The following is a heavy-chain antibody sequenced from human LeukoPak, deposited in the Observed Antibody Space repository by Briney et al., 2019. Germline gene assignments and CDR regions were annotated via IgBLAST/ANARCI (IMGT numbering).Heavy chain of an antibody. J-gene: IGHJ4*02. Sequence: GASVKVSCKASGYTYTSYGISWVRQAPGQGLEWMGGIIPIFGTANYAQKFQGRVTITADKSTSTAYMELSSLRSEDTAVYYCARDPARKYYYDSTTHYFDYWGQGTLVTVSS. CDR2: IIPIFGTA. CDR1: GYTYTSYG. V-gene: IGHV1-69*06. CDR3: ARDPARKYYYDSTTHYFDY. D-gene: IGHD3-22*01.